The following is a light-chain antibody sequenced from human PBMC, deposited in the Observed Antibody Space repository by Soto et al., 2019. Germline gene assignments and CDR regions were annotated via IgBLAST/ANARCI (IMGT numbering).Light chain of an antibody. CDR2: DDS. Sequence: SYVLTQPPSVSVAPGQTARITCGGDNVGGTTVHWYQQRPGQAPVLVVYDDSDRPSGIPERFSGSNSGNTATLTITRVEAGDEADFYCQLWDRDSDQAVFGGGTKLTVL. CDR1: NVGGTT. V-gene: IGLV3-21*02. J-gene: IGLJ3*02. CDR3: QLWDRDSDQAV.